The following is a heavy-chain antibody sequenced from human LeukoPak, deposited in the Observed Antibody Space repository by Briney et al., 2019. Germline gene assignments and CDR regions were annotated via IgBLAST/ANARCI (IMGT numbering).Heavy chain of an antibody. Sequence: PGRSLRLSCAASEFTYSNYWMSWVHQAPGKGLEWVANIRQDGNDKKYVDSVKGRFTISRDNAKNSLYLQMNSLRAEDTAVYYCARDTGPGTNWYRLDFDYWGQGTLVTVSS. CDR3: ARDTGPGTNWYRLDFDY. CDR2: IRQDGNDK. J-gene: IGHJ4*02. D-gene: IGHD2-8*02. CDR1: EFTYSNYW. V-gene: IGHV3-7*01.